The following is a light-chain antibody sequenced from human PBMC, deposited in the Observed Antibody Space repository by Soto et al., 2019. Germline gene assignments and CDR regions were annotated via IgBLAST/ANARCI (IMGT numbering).Light chain of an antibody. CDR1: SSDVGGYNY. V-gene: IGLV2-14*01. CDR3: SSYTSSSTPGV. Sequence: QSALTQPASVSGSPGQPITISCTGTSSDVGGYNYVSWYQQHPGKAPKLMIYEVSNRPSGVSNRFSGSKSGNTASLTISGLQAEDEADYYCSSYTSSSTPGVFGTGTKVTVL. J-gene: IGLJ1*01. CDR2: EVS.